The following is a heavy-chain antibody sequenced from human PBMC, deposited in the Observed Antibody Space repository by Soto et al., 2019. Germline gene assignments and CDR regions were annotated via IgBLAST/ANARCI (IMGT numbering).Heavy chain of an antibody. D-gene: IGHD3-3*01. CDR1: GGSFSGYY. Sequence: SETLSLTCAVYGGSFSGYYWSWIRQPPGKGLEWIGEINHSGSTNYNPSLKSRVTISVDTSKNQFSLKLSSVTAADTAVYYCATSRRLFYHPLSYWGQGTLVTVSS. CDR2: INHSGST. CDR3: ATSRRLFYHPLSY. J-gene: IGHJ4*02. V-gene: IGHV4-34*01.